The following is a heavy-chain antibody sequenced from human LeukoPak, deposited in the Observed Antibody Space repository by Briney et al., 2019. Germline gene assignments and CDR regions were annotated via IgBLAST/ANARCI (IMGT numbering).Heavy chain of an antibody. J-gene: IGHJ6*02. Sequence: SVKVSCKASGGTFSSHAISWVRQAPGQGLEWMGRIIPILGIANYAQKFQGRVTITADKSTSTAYMELSSLRSEDTAVYYCARSGYSYGHHGMDVWGQGTTVTVSS. CDR2: IIPILGIA. CDR1: GGTFSSHA. D-gene: IGHD5-18*01. CDR3: ARSGYSYGHHGMDV. V-gene: IGHV1-69*04.